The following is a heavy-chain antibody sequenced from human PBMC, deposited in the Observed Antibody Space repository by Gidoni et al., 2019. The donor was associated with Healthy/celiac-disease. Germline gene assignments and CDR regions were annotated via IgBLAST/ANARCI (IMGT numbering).Heavy chain of an antibody. D-gene: IGHD3-22*01. CDR1: GYTFTSYS. CDR3: ARIMGYYDSSGYYDY. J-gene: IGHJ4*02. V-gene: IGHV1-18*04. CDR2: ISAYNGNT. Sequence: QVQLVQSGAEVKKPGASVKVSCNASGYTFTSYSISWVRQAPGQGLEWMGWISAYNGNTNYAQKLQGRVTMTTDTSTSTAYMERRSLRSDDTAVYYCARIMGYYDSSGYYDYWGQGTLVTVSS.